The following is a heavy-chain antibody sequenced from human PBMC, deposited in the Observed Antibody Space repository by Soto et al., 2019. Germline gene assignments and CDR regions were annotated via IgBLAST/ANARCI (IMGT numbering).Heavy chain of an antibody. D-gene: IGHD2-15*01. CDR1: GGSFSGYY. CDR3: ALGYCSGGSCYSPTWGMDV. CDR2: INHSGST. J-gene: IGHJ6*02. Sequence: SETLSLTCAVYGGSFSGYYWSWIRQPPGKGLEWIGEINHSGSTNYNPSLKSRVTISVDTSKNQFSLKLSSVTAADTAVYYCALGYCSGGSCYSPTWGMDVWGQGTTVTVSS. V-gene: IGHV4-34*01.